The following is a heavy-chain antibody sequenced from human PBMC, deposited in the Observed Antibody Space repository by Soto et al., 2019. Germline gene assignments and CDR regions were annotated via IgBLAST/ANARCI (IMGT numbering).Heavy chain of an antibody. CDR2: IWYDGSNK. Sequence: GGSLRLSCAASGFTFSSYGMHWVRQAPGKGLEWVAVIWYDGSNKYYADSVKGRFTISRDNSKNTLYLQMNSLRAEDTAVYYCARGIAVAVNSGYYFDYWGQGTLVTVSS. CDR3: ARGIAVAVNSGYYFDY. J-gene: IGHJ4*02. D-gene: IGHD6-19*01. V-gene: IGHV3-33*01. CDR1: GFTFSSYG.